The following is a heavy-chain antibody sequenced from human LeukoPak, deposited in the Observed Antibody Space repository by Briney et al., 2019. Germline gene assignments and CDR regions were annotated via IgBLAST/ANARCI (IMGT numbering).Heavy chain of an antibody. Sequence: GGSLRLSCAASGFTFSSYAMSWVRQPPGKGLEWVSAISGSGGSTYYADSVKGRFTISRDNSKNTLYLQMNSLRAEATAVYYCAKAIYDYVWGSYRYIDYWGQGTLVTVSS. CDR2: ISGSGGST. CDR3: AKAIYDYVWGSYRYIDY. J-gene: IGHJ4*02. D-gene: IGHD3-16*02. CDR1: GFTFSSYA. V-gene: IGHV3-23*01.